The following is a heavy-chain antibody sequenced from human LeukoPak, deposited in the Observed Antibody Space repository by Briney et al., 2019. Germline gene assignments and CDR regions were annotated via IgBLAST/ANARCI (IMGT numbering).Heavy chain of an antibody. V-gene: IGHV3-30-3*01. CDR1: GFTFSSYA. CDR3: ARATMLLNWFDP. J-gene: IGHJ5*02. D-gene: IGHD3-10*02. CDR2: ISYDGSNK. Sequence: PGGSLRLSCAASGFTFSSYAMHWVRQAPGKGLEWVAVISYDGSNKYYADSVKGRFTISRDNSKNTLYLQMNSLRAEDTAVYYCARATMLLNWFDPWGQGTLAAVSS.